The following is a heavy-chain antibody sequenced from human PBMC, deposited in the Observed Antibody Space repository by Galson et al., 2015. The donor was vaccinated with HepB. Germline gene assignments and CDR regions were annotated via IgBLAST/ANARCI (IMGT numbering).Heavy chain of an antibody. V-gene: IGHV1-69*06. CDR2: IIPISGTT. D-gene: IGHD1-1*01. Sequence: SVKVSCKASGGTFTNYAISWVRQAPGQGLEWMGGIIPISGTTNYAQRFQGRVTITADKSTSTAYMELSSLRSEDTAVYYCAVPLLTANCCHNVYWKVARGQVTTVTV. CDR3: AVPLLTANCCHNVYWKVA. J-gene: IGHJ6*02. CDR1: GGTFTNYA.